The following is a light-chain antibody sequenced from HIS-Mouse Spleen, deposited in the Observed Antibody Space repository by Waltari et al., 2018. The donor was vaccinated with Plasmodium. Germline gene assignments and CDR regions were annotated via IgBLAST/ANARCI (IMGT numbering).Light chain of an antibody. V-gene: IGLV3-10*01. Sequence: SYELTQPPSVSVSPGQTARITCPGDALTKKYEYWYQQKSGQAPVLVIYEDSKRPSGIPERFSGSSSGTMATLTISGAQVEDEADYYCYSTDSSGNHRVFGGGTKLTVL. CDR3: YSTDSSGNHRV. CDR2: EDS. CDR1: ALTKKY. J-gene: IGLJ3*02.